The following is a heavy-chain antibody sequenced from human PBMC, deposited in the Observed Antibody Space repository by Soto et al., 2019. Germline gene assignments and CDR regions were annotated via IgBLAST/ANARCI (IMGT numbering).Heavy chain of an antibody. CDR2: ISGDGSST. CDR1: EFTFRSYW. V-gene: IGHV3-74*01. CDR3: VGGYSGYSGLY. Sequence: EVQLVDSGGGLVQPGGSLRLSCAASEFTFRSYWMHWVRQSPGKGLVWVSRISGDGSSTNYADSVKGRFTISRDNAKNTLFLQMNSLRAEDTAVYYCVGGYSGYSGLYWGQGTLVIVSA. D-gene: IGHD5-12*01. J-gene: IGHJ4*02.